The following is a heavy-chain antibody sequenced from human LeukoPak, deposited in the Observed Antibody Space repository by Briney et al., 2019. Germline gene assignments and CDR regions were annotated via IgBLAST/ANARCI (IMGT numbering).Heavy chain of an antibody. V-gene: IGHV4-30-2*01. CDR1: GGSISSGGYY. Sequence: PSETLSLTCTVSGGSISSGGYYWSWIRQPPGKGLEWIGYIYHSGSTYYNPSLKSRVTISVDRSKNQFSLKLSSVTAADTAVYYCARRSLTAPSWFDPWGQGALVTVSS. D-gene: IGHD2-2*01. CDR2: IYHSGST. CDR3: ARRSLTAPSWFDP. J-gene: IGHJ5*02.